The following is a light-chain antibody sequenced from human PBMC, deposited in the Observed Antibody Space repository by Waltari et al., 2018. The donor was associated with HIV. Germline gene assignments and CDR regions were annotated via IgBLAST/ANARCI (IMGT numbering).Light chain of an antibody. CDR3: QQYGSSPWT. V-gene: IGKV3D-20*01. CDR1: QSVSSTS. Sequence: DIVLTQSPATLSLSPGDRATLSCGASQSVSSTSLAWYQQTPGLAPRLLIYGASSRATGIPDRFSGSGSGTDFTLTISRLEPEDFAVYYCQQYGSSPWTFGQGTKVEIK. CDR2: GAS. J-gene: IGKJ1*01.